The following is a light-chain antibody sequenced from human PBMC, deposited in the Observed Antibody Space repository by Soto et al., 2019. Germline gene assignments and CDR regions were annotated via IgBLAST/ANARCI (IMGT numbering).Light chain of an antibody. CDR3: QQYNNWPRT. CDR2: GAS. Sequence: EVVMRQSPATLYVSPGERATLSCRASQSVGSYLAWYQQKPGQAPRLLIYGASTRAAGISPRFSGGGSGTEFTLTISSLQSEDFAVYYCQQYNNWPRTFGQGTKVGIK. V-gene: IGKV3-15*01. J-gene: IGKJ1*01. CDR1: QSVGSY.